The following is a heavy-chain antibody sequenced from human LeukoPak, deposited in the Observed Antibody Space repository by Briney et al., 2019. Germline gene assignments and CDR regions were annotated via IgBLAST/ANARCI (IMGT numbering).Heavy chain of an antibody. V-gene: IGHV4-34*01. CDR1: GGSFSGYY. Sequence: PSETLSLTCAVYGGSFSGYYWSWIRQPPGKGLEWIGEINHSGSTNYNPSLKSRVTISVDTSKNQFSLKLSSVTAADTAVYYCARGRRYCSSTSCYTQKAYYFDYWSQGTLVTVSS. J-gene: IGHJ4*02. D-gene: IGHD2-2*02. CDR3: ARGRRYCSSTSCYTQKAYYFDY. CDR2: INHSGST.